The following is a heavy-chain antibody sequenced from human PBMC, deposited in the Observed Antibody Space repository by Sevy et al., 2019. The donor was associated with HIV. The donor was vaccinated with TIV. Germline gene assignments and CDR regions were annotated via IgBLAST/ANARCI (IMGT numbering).Heavy chain of an antibody. CDR2: IYYSGST. CDR1: GGSISSSSYY. CDR3: ARGQWLVHDY. J-gene: IGHJ4*02. Sequence: SETLSLTCTVSGGSISSSSYYWGWIRQPPGKGLDWIGSIYYSGSTYYNASLKSRVTISVDTSKNQFSLKLSSVTAADTAVYYCARGQWLVHDYWGQGTLVTVSS. V-gene: IGHV4-39*01. D-gene: IGHD6-19*01.